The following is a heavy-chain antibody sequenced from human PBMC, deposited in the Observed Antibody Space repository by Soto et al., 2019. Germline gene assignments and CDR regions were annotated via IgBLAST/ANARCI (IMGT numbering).Heavy chain of an antibody. J-gene: IGHJ3*02. CDR3: ARHANRNYYDAFDI. V-gene: IGHV4-39*01. CDR2: IYYSGGT. CDR1: GGSISSSSYF. Sequence: SETLSLTCTVSGGSISSSSYFWGWIRQPPGKGLEWIGSIYYSGGTYYNPSLKSRVTISVDTSKNQFSLKLTSVTAADTAVYYCARHANRNYYDAFDIWGQGTMVTVSS. D-gene: IGHD3-22*01.